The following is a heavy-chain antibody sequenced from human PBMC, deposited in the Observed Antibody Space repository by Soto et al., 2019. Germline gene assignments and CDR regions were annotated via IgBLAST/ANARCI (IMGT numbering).Heavy chain of an antibody. D-gene: IGHD3-10*01. CDR1: GGSISSGDYY. Sequence: PSETLSLTCTVSGGSISSGDYYWSWIRQPPGKGLEWIGYIYYSGSTYYNPSLKSRVTISVDTSKNQFSLKLSSVTAADTAVYYCASYYGSGIRMVIDYWGQGTLVTVSS. CDR2: IYYSGST. V-gene: IGHV4-30-4*01. CDR3: ASYYGSGIRMVIDY. J-gene: IGHJ4*02.